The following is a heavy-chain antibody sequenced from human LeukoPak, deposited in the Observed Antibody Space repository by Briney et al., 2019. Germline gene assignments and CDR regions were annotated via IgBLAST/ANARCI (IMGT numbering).Heavy chain of an antibody. Sequence: SETLSLTCTVSGGSISSYYWSWIRQPAGKGLEWIGRIYTSGSTNYNPSLKSRVTMSVDTSKNQFSLKLSSVTAADTAVYYCARTSNAFSSWYNYGMDVWGQGTTVTVSS. CDR2: IYTSGST. V-gene: IGHV4-4*07. CDR3: ARTSNAFSSWYNYGMDV. J-gene: IGHJ6*02. D-gene: IGHD6-13*01. CDR1: GGSISSYY.